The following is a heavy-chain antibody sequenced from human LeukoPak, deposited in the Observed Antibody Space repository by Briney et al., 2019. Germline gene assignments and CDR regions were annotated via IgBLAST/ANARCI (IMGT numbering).Heavy chain of an antibody. CDR1: GFTFDDYD. D-gene: IGHD1-26*01. CDR2: ISGSGGST. Sequence: GGSLRLSCAASGFTFDDYDMSWVRQAPGKGLEWVSAISGSGGSTYYADSVKGRFTISRDNSKNTLYLQMNSLRAEDTAVYYCAKVSEWELGGEYYFDYWGQGTLVTVSS. V-gene: IGHV3-23*01. J-gene: IGHJ4*02. CDR3: AKVSEWELGGEYYFDY.